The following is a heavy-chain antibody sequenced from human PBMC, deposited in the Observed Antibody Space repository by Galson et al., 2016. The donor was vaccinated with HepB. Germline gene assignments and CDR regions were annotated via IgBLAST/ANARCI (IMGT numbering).Heavy chain of an antibody. J-gene: IGHJ4*02. V-gene: IGHV3-15*01. D-gene: IGHD2-2*01. CDR3: ATVKLTTWYSFDS. CDR1: GLTFTNAW. CDR2: IKGEADGGTT. Sequence: SLRLSCAASGLTFTNAWMTWVRQAPGKGLEWVGRIKGEADGGTTDYAAPVKCRFYISRDDSTHTLFLHMNSLRVEDGAVYYCATVKLTTWYSFDSWGQGTLVTVSS.